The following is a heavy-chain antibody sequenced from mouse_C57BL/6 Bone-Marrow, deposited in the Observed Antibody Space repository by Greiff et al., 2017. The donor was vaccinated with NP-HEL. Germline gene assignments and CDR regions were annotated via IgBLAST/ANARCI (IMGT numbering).Heavy chain of an antibody. V-gene: IGHV8-12*01. Sequence: QVTLKESGPGILQSSQTLSLTCSFSGISLRTSGMGVSWISQPSGKGLEWLAPIYWAADRRYNPLLKSRLTISKDTSRNLVILKITSADTADTATYYCARRGYGRGYWYFDVWGTGTTVTVSS. D-gene: IGHD1-1*01. CDR3: ARRGYGRGYWYFDV. CDR1: GISLRTSGMG. J-gene: IGHJ1*03. CDR2: IYWAADR.